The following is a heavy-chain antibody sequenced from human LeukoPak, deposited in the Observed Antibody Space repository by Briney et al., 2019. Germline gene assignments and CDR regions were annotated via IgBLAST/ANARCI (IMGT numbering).Heavy chain of an antibody. CDR2: INPNTGGT. CDR1: GYTFTGYY. J-gene: IGHJ4*02. D-gene: IGHD3-9*01. V-gene: IGHV1-2*02. CDR3: ARDGIDYDILTGYNY. Sequence: ASVKVSCKASGYTFTGYYMHWVRQAPGRGLEWMGWINPNTGGTNYAQKFQGRVTMTRDTSISTAYMELSSLRSDDTAMYYCARDGIDYDILTGYNYWGQGTLVTVSS.